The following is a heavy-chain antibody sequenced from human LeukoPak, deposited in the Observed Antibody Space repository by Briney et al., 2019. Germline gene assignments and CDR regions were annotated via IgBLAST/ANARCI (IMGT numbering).Heavy chain of an antibody. J-gene: IGHJ5*02. V-gene: IGHV1-2*02. CDR3: ARDWWGPDRTAAANWFDP. D-gene: IGHD6-13*01. CDR1: GFPFTVYY. CDR2: IYPNSGGT. Sequence: ASVKVSCKASGFPFTVYYMHWVRQAPGQGLECMGWIYPNSGGTNYAQRFQGRVTMTRDTSIATVYMELSRLRSDDTAVYYCARDWWGPDRTAAANWFDPRGQGTLVTVSS.